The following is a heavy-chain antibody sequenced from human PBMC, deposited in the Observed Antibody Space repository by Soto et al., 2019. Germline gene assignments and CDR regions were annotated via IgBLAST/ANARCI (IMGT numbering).Heavy chain of an antibody. J-gene: IGHJ3*02. Sequence: VSLRLSCAASGFTFSSYAMSWVRQAPGKGLEWVSAISGSGGSTYYADSVKGRFTISRDNSKNTLYLQMNSLRAEDTAVYYCAKDSLLWFRSPSDAFDIWGQGTMVTVSS. V-gene: IGHV3-23*01. CDR3: AKDSLLWFRSPSDAFDI. CDR2: ISGSGGST. CDR1: GFTFSSYA. D-gene: IGHD3-10*01.